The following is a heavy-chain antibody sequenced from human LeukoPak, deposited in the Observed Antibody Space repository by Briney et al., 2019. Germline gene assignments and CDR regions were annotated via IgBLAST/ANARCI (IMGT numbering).Heavy chain of an antibody. CDR1: GLTFSNYW. CDR3: ARDGAYLS. D-gene: IGHD2-21*01. Sequence: GGSLTLPCAVSGLTFSNYWMSWARQAPGKGLEWVADIKLDGSEKYYVDSVKGRFTISRDNAKNSLYLQINSLRAEGTAVYYCARDGAYLSWGQGTLVTVSS. V-gene: IGHV3-7*01. CDR2: IKLDGSEK. J-gene: IGHJ1*01.